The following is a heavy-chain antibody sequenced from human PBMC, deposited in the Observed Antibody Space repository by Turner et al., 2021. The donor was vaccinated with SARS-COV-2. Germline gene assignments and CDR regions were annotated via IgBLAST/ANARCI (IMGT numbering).Heavy chain of an antibody. J-gene: IGHJ5*02. D-gene: IGHD6-13*01. CDR2: ISYDGSNK. CDR1: GFTFSSYG. CDR3: AKGIAAAGTMGS. V-gene: IGHV3-30*18. Sequence: QVQLVESGGGVVQPGRSLRLSCAASGFTFSSYGMHWVRQAPGKGLEWVAVISYDGSNKYYADSVKGRFTISRDNSKNTLYLQMNSLRAEDTAVYYWAKGIAAAGTMGSWGQGTLVTVSS.